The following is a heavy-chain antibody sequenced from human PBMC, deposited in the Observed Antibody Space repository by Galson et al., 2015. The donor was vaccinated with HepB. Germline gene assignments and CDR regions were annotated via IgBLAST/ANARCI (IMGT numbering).Heavy chain of an antibody. CDR1: GFTFSSYG. Sequence: LRLSCAASGFTFSSYGMHWVRQAPGKGLEWVAFIRYDGSNKYYADSVKGRFTISRDNSKNTLYLQMNSLRAEETAVYYCSRTPYAKFDYWGQGSLVTVSS. J-gene: IGHJ4*02. CDR3: SRTPYAKFDY. D-gene: IGHD2-8*01. CDR2: IRYDGSNK. V-gene: IGHV3-30*02.